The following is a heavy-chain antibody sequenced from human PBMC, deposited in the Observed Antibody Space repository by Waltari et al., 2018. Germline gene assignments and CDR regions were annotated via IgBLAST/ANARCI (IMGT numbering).Heavy chain of an antibody. J-gene: IGHJ4*02. CDR1: GGSISSYY. V-gene: IGHV4-59*01. Sequence: QVQLQESGPGLVKPSETLSLTCTVSGGSISSYYWSWIRQPPVKGLEWIGYIYYSGSTNYTPYLKSRVTISVDTSKNQFSLKLSSVTAADTAVYYCARGHSSGRDYWGQGTLVTVSS. CDR3: ARGHSSGRDY. D-gene: IGHD6-19*01. CDR2: IYYSGST.